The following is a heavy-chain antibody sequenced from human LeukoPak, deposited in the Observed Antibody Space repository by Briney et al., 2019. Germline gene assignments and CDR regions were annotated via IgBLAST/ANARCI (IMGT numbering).Heavy chain of an antibody. D-gene: IGHD6-19*01. CDR3: AKDTWLVAVGIQVFDY. CDR1: GFSFSSYW. J-gene: IGHJ4*02. CDR2: IKEDGSEK. V-gene: IGHV3-7*03. Sequence: GSLRLSCAASGFSFSSYWMSWVRQPPGKGLEWVANIKEDGSEKNYVDSVKGRFTISRDNAKSSVYLQMNSLRAEDTAMYYCAKDTWLVAVGIQVFDYWGQGILVTVSS.